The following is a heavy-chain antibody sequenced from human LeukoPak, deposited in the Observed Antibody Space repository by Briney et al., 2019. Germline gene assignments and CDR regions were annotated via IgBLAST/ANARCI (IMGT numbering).Heavy chain of an antibody. CDR3: VRATAAGLNAFDF. V-gene: IGHV4-59*01. Sequence: PSETLSLTCFVSGGSISSYFWNWIRQPPRKGLEWIGYIHYSGSTNYNPSLKSRVTISVDTSKNRLSLKLNSVTAADTAVYYCVRATAAGLNAFDFWGRGTMVTVSS. CDR2: IHYSGST. CDR1: GGSISSYF. J-gene: IGHJ3*01. D-gene: IGHD6-13*01.